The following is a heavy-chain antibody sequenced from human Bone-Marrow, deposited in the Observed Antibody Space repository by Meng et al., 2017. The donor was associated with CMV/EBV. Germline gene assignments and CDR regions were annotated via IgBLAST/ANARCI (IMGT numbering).Heavy chain of an antibody. CDR2: ISYDGSNK. D-gene: IGHD3-3*01. CDR1: GFTFSSYA. V-gene: IGHV3-30*04. Sequence: GESLKISCAASGFTFSSYAMHWVRQAPGKRLEWVAVISYDGSNKYYADSVKGRFTISRDNSKNTLYLQMNSLRAEDTAVYYCARGYYDFWSGYYTVGYWGQGTLVTVSS. J-gene: IGHJ4*02. CDR3: ARGYYDFWSGYYTVGY.